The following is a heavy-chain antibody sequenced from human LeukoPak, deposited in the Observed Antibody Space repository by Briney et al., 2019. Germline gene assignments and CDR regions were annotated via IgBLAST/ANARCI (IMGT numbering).Heavy chain of an antibody. CDR2: VYYSGTT. V-gene: IGHV4-59*08. D-gene: IGHD3-16*02. CDR3: ARQHYLGELSLPWFDP. J-gene: IGHJ5*02. Sequence: KASSILFPTRTSSCGFIGCYYRKLSRKPPGKGVGLVGFVYYSGTTNYIPSLKSRVTISVDTSKNQSSLKLSSVTATDTAMYYCARQHYLGELSLPWFDPWGQGTLVTVSS. CDR1: CGFIGCYY.